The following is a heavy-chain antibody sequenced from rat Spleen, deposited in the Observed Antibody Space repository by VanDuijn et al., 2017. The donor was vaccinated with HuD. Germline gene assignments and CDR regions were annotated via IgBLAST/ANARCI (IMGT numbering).Heavy chain of an antibody. J-gene: IGHJ2*01. V-gene: IGHV5-25*01. Sequence: EVQLVESGGGLVQPGRSMKLSCAALGFTFSNYYMAWVRQAPTKGLEWVASISTGGGNTYYRGSVKGRFTISRDNAKSTLYLQMDSLRSEDTATYYCARHGDYYGIYPFDYWGQGVLVTVSS. CDR3: ARHGDYYGIYPFDY. CDR2: ISTGGGNT. CDR1: GFTFSNYY. D-gene: IGHD1-8*01.